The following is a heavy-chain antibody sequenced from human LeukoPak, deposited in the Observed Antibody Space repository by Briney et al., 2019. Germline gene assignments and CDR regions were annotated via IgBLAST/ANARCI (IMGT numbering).Heavy chain of an antibody. CDR1: GGSFSGYY. CDR3: ARGKEEMATGSYYFDY. CDR2: INHSGST. J-gene: IGHJ4*02. D-gene: IGHD5-24*01. Sequence: SETLSLTCAVYGGSFSGYYWSWLRQPPGKGLEWIGEINHSGSTNYNPSLKSRVTISVDTSKTQFSLKLSSVTAADTAVYYCARGKEEMATGSYYFDYWGQGTLVTVSS. V-gene: IGHV4-34*01.